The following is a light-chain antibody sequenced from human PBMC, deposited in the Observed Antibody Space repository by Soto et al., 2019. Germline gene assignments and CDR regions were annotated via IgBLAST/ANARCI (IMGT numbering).Light chain of an antibody. J-gene: IGLJ1*01. Sequence: QSVLTQPRSVSGSPGQSVTISCTGTSSDVGGYNYVSWYQQHPGKAPKLMIYDVSKRPSGVPDRFSGSKSGNTASLTISGLQAEEEADYYCCSYAGSYTYVVGTGTKVTVL. CDR3: CSYAGSYTYV. V-gene: IGLV2-11*01. CDR2: DVS. CDR1: SSDVGGYNY.